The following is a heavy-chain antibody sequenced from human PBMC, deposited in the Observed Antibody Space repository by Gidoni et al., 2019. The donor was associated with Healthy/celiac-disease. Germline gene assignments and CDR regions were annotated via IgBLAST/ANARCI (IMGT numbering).Heavy chain of an antibody. J-gene: IGHJ4*02. Sequence: EVQLVESGGGLVKPGGSLRLSCAASGFTFSNAGMSGVRQAPGKGLGWVGRIKSKTDGGTTYYAAPVKGRFTISRDDSKNTLYLQMNSLKTEDTAVYYCTTERYDYVWGSYGVFDYWGQGTLVTVSS. CDR1: GFTFSNAG. CDR3: TTERYDYVWGSYGVFDY. V-gene: IGHV3-15*01. D-gene: IGHD3-16*01. CDR2: IKSKTDGGTT.